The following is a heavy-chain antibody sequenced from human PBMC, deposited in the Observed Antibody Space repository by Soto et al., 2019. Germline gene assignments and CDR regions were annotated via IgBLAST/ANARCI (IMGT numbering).Heavy chain of an antibody. V-gene: IGHV4-31*03. D-gene: IGHD6-19*01. CDR2: IYYTGNS. CDR1: GGSITTNGHY. CDR3: AREQWGFDS. Sequence: QVQLQESGPELVKPSQTLSLICSVSGGSITTNGHYWTWIRQHPGQGLEWIAYIYYTGNSYLNPSLKSRLSISVDTSKNQFSLELRSVTAADTAVYYCAREQWGFDSWGQGTLVTVSS. J-gene: IGHJ4*02.